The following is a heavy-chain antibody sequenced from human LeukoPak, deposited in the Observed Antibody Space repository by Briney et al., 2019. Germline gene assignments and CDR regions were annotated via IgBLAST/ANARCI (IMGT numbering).Heavy chain of an antibody. CDR3: ARAGYSNSSRDNYYYYYGMDV. D-gene: IGHD6-13*01. Sequence: SVKVSCKASGCTFSSYAISWVRQAPRQGLEWMGGIIPIFGTTNYAQTFQGRFTITADESTSTAYMELSSLRSEDTAVYYCARAGYSNSSRDNYYYYYGMDVWGQGTTVTVSS. J-gene: IGHJ6*02. CDR2: IIPIFGTT. V-gene: IGHV1-69*13. CDR1: GCTFSSYA.